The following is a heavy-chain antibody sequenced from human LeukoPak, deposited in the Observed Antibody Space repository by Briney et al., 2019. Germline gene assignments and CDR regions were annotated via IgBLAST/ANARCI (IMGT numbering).Heavy chain of an antibody. D-gene: IGHD3-22*01. Sequence: SETLSLACAVYGGSFSGYYWSWIRQPPGRGLEWIGEINHSGSTNYNPSLKSRVTISVDTSKNQFSLKLSSVTAADTAVYYCARGDTYYYDSSGPYWGQGTLVTVSS. CDR2: INHSGST. CDR1: GGSFSGYY. J-gene: IGHJ4*02. CDR3: ARGDTYYYDSSGPY. V-gene: IGHV4-34*01.